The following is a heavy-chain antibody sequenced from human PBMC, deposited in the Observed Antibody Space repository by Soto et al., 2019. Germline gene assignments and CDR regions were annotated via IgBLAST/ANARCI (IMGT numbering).Heavy chain of an antibody. Sequence: LRLSCAGSGFTFSNYAMSWVRQAPGKGLAWVSAISGSGGSTYYADSVKGRFTISRDNSKNTLYLQMNSLRAEDTALYYCAKVPVGATGRFDYWGQGTLVTVSS. J-gene: IGHJ4*02. CDR2: ISGSGGST. CDR1: GFTFSNYA. V-gene: IGHV3-23*01. CDR3: AKVPVGATGRFDY. D-gene: IGHD1-26*01.